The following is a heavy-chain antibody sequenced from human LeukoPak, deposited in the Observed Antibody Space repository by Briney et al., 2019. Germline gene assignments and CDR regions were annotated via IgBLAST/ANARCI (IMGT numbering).Heavy chain of an antibody. CDR3: AKAGSSLYYYYYYYMDV. V-gene: IGHV3-30*18. J-gene: IGHJ6*03. CDR1: GFTFSSYG. D-gene: IGHD6-13*01. Sequence: GGSLRLSCAASGFTFSSYGMHWVRQAPGKGLEWVAVISYDGSNKYYADSVKGRFTISRDNSKNTLYLQMNSLRAEDTAVYYCAKAGSSLYYYYYYYMDVWGKGTTVTVSS. CDR2: ISYDGSNK.